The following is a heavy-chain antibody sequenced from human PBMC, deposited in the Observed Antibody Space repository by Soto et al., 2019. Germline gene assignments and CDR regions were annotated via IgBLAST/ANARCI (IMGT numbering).Heavy chain of an antibody. CDR2: INKSGGSR. D-gene: IGHD1-1*01. CDR3: AKGAEMPTIPFDY. J-gene: IGHJ4*02. V-gene: IGHV3-23*01. CDR1: GFTFNTFA. Sequence: GGSLRLSCEASGFTFNTFAMSWVRQAPGRGLEWVSRINKSGGSRYYADSVRGRFTVSGDNSKNTLFLQMNSLRDEDTAIYYCAKGAEMPTIPFDYWGQGALVTVSS.